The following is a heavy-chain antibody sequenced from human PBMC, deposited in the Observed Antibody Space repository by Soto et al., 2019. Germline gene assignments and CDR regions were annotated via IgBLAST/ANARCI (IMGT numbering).Heavy chain of an antibody. V-gene: IGHV1-18*01. CDR3: ARDRDTFGDSRPDWFDP. J-gene: IGHJ5*02. Sequence: VSVEASCKASGYTFSSYSGRWVRQDPGQGLEWLGWISGYNDNTNYAQKFQGRLTLTTDTSTSTAYMELRSLTSDDTAVYYCARDRDTFGDSRPDWFDPWGQGTLVTVSP. CDR1: GYTFSSYS. CDR2: ISGYNDNT. D-gene: IGHD2-21*02.